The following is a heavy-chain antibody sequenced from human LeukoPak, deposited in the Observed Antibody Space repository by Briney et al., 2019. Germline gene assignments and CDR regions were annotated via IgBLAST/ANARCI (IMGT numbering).Heavy chain of an antibody. CDR3: SRGHYGPDY. CDR1: GFAYSGSS. D-gene: IGHD3-16*01. V-gene: IGHV3-74*01. Sequence: GRSLRLSCTASGFAYSGSSMHWVRQAPGKGLEWVSGIQRDGSSPTYADSVKGRFTISRDNAKGSVYLQVNILRAEDTAVYYCSRGHYGPDYWGQGTLVTVSS. J-gene: IGHJ4*02. CDR2: IQRDGSSP.